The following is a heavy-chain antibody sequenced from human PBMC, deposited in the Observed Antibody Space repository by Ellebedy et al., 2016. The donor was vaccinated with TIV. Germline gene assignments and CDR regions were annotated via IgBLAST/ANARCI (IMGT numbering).Heavy chain of an antibody. CDR1: GGTFSSYA. CDR3: ARSKPGVTTSYYYYGMDV. CDR2: INPNSGGT. Sequence: ASVKVSXXASGGTFSSYAISWVRQAPGQGLEWMGWINPNSGGTNYAQKFQGWVTMTRDTSISTAYMELSRLRSDDTAVYYCARSKPGVTTSYYYYGMDVWGQGTTVTVSS. J-gene: IGHJ6*02. D-gene: IGHD4-17*01. V-gene: IGHV1-2*04.